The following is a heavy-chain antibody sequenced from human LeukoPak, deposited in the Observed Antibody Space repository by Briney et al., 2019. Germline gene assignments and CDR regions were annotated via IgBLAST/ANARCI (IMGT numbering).Heavy chain of an antibody. D-gene: IGHD1-14*01. Sequence: GGSLRLSCTASGFIFSDYYMHWVRQAPGKGPEWVADIRRDGNKKNYMDSLKGRFTISRDNAKNSLYLRMNSLRVEDTAVYYCARGGPPYALDIWGQGTMVTVSS. CDR3: ARGGPPYALDI. V-gene: IGHV3-7*01. CDR2: IRRDGNKK. CDR1: GFIFSDYY. J-gene: IGHJ3*02.